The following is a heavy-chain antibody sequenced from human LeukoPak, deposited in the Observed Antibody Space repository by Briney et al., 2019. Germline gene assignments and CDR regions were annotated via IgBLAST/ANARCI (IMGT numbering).Heavy chain of an antibody. CDR2: IYSGGST. CDR1: GFTVSSNY. D-gene: IGHD1-26*01. Sequence: GGSLRLSCAASGFTVSSNYMSWVRQAPGKGLEWVSVIYSGGSTYYADSVKGRFTISRDNSKNTLYLQMNSLRAEDTAVYYCARDLSGYSGSYDYWGQGTLVTVSS. CDR3: ARDLSGYSGSYDY. J-gene: IGHJ4*02. V-gene: IGHV3-66*01.